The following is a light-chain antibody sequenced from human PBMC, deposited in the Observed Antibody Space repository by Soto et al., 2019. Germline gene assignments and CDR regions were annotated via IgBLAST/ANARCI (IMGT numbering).Light chain of an antibody. CDR2: GAS. J-gene: IGKJ4*01. CDR3: QQYGSSPLT. V-gene: IGKV3-20*01. CDR1: QSVSSNY. Sequence: EIVLTQSPGTLSLSPGERATLSCRASQSVSSNYLAWYQQKPGRAPRLLIYGASSSATGIPDRFSGSGSGTDFTLTIGRLEPEDFAVYYCQQYGSSPLTFGGGTEVEIK.